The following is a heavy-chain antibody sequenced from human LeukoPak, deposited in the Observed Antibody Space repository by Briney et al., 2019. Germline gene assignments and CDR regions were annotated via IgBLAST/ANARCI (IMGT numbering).Heavy chain of an antibody. J-gene: IGHJ6*02. D-gene: IGHD3-3*01. CDR1: GGSIRSYY. V-gene: IGHV4-34*01. CDR2: INHSGST. CDR3: ARGQLGTIFLTSYYYYGMDV. Sequence: SETLSLTCTVSGGSIRSYYWSWIRQPPGKWLEWIGEINHSGSTNYNPSLKSRVTISVDTSKNQFSLKLSSVTAADTAVYYCARGQLGTIFLTSYYYYGMDVWGQGTTVTVSS.